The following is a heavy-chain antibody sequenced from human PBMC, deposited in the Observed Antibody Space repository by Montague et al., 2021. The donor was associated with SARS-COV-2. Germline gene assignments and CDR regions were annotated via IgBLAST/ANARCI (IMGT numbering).Heavy chain of an antibody. D-gene: IGHD3-22*01. CDR2: IRSDGSRR. V-gene: IGHV3-74*01. CDR3: ARDGEIVAVGYYFDS. CDR1: GFTFSSYW. J-gene: IGHJ4*02. Sequence: SLRLSCAASGFTFSSYWMYWVRQAPGKGLVWVSHIRSDGSRRRYADSVKGRFTISRDNAKNTLYLQMNSLRAEDTAVYYCARDGEIVAVGYYFDSWGQGTLVTASS.